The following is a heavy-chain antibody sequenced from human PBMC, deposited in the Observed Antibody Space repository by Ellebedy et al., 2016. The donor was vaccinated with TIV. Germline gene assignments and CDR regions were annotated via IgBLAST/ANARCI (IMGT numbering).Heavy chain of an antibody. CDR3: ARDPLRGGRDWLLQGSDY. CDR1: GNTFTSYS. V-gene: IGHV1-69*06. J-gene: IGHJ4*02. Sequence: AASVKVSCKASGNTFTSYSISWVRQAPGQGLEWVGRINPISGSANYAQKFHDKVTLTADRSTGTFYMEMSSLRSDDTAIYYCARDPLRGGRDWLLQGSDYWGQGTQVNVSS. CDR2: INPISGSA. D-gene: IGHD2-21*02.